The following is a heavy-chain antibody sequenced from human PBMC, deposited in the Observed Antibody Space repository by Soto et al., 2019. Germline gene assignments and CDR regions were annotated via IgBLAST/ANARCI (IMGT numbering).Heavy chain of an antibody. J-gene: IGHJ3*01. D-gene: IGHD3-10*01. CDR2: TVPVFDTS. CDR3: ARGVSNSGAYYTGPSAYDL. CDR1: GGTFNGYG. Sequence: QVQLVQSGAVVKKPGSSVEVSCKASGGTFNGYGISWVRQAPGQGLEWMGGTVPVFDTSKYAPRFQGRVTITAAKSTSTAYMELTSVRPEDTAIYFCARGVSNSGAYYTGPSAYDLWGQGTLVIVSS. V-gene: IGHV1-69*06.